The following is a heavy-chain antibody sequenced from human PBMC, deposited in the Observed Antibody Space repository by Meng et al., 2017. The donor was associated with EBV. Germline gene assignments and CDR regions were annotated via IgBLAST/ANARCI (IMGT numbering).Heavy chain of an antibody. CDR1: WFPLSTRGVG. Sequence: PLKCVGSPLVTPTQTLTLNCTFCWFPLSTRGVGVGWIRQPPGKALEWLALIYWDDDKRYSPSLKSRLTITKDTSKNQVVLTMTNMDPVDAATYYCAHIIAARPFDYWGQGTLVTVSS. CDR3: AHIIAARPFDY. J-gene: IGHJ4*02. D-gene: IGHD6-6*01. CDR2: IYWDDDK. V-gene: IGHV2-5*02.